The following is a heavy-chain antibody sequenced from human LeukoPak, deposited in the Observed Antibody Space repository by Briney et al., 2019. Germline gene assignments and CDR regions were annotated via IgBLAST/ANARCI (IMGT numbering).Heavy chain of an antibody. CDR2: INWNGDTI. J-gene: IGHJ4*02. CDR3: ARDHVPYDSSGYYYY. Sequence: GWALRLSCAASGFTFDDYGMTGLRQAPGKGLEGVSGINWNGDTIGCADSVKGRFTISRDNAKNSLYLQMNSLRAEDTAVYYCARDHVPYDSSGYYYYWGQGTLVTVSS. V-gene: IGHV3-20*04. D-gene: IGHD3-22*01. CDR1: GFTFDDYG.